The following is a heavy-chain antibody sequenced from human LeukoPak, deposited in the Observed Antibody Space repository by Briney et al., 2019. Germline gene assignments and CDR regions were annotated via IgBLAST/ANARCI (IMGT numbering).Heavy chain of an antibody. J-gene: IGHJ6*04. CDR3: AELGITMIGGV. CDR1: GFTFSTFW. CDR2: INQGGSES. D-gene: IGHD3-10*02. V-gene: IGHV3-7*01. Sequence: GGSLRLSCAASGFTFSTFWMTWVRQAPGKGLEWAANINQGGSESYYVDSVKGRFTISRDNAKNSLYLQMNSLRAEDTAVYYCAELGITMIGGVWGKGTTVTISS.